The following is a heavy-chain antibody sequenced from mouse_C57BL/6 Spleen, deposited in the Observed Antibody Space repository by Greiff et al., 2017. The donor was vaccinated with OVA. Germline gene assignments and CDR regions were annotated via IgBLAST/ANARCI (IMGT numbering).Heavy chain of an antibody. CDR3: ARGIDSSGYLDY. Sequence: QVQLQQSGPELVKPGASVKISCKASGYAFSSSWMNWVKQRPGKGLEWIGRIYPGDGDTNYNGKFKGKATLTADKSSSTAYMQLSSLTSEDSAVYFCARGIDSSGYLDYWGQGTSVTVSS. CDR2: IYPGDGDT. V-gene: IGHV1-82*01. CDR1: GYAFSSSW. D-gene: IGHD3-2*02. J-gene: IGHJ4*01.